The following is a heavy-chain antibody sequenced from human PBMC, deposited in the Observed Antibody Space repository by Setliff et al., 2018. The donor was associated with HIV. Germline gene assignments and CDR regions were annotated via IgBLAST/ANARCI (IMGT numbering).Heavy chain of an antibody. CDR2: ISSNGGST. D-gene: IGHD6-13*01. J-gene: IGHJ5*02. CDR1: GFTFSSYA. CDR3: ARSGGRIAAAGGAYNWFDP. Sequence: GESLRLSCAASGFTFSSYAIHWVRQAPGKGLEYVSAISSNGGSTYYANSVKGRFTISRDNSKNTLYLQMGSLRAEDMAVYYCARSGGRIAAAGGAYNWFDPWGQGTLGTVS. V-gene: IGHV3-64*01.